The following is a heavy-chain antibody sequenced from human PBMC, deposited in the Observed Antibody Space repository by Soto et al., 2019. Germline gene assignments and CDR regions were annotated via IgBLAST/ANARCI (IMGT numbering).Heavy chain of an antibody. CDR3: ARGPAYIDGWRTFDL. D-gene: IGHD6-19*01. CDR2: TYYNGDT. Sequence: ESLSLTCTVSDDSFRGAEYYWSWIRQPLGKGPEWIGYTYYNGDTKYNPALRSRVTMSEDTSKNQFSLRLSSVTAADTAVYFCARGPAYIDGWRTFDLWGRGILVTVSS. CDR1: DDSFRGAEYY. V-gene: IGHV4-61*08. J-gene: IGHJ4*02.